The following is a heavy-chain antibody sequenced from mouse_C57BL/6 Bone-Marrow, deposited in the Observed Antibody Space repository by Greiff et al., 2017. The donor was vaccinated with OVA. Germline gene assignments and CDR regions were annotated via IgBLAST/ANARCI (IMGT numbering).Heavy chain of an antibody. D-gene: IGHD1-1*01. J-gene: IGHJ2*01. V-gene: IGHV7-3*01. CDR1: GFTFTNYY. CDR2: IRNKPNGSTT. Sequence: EVQGVESGGGLVQPGDSLSLSCAASGFTFTNYYMSWVLQPPGKALEWLAFIRNKPNGSTTEYSASVKGRFTISRDNSQSILYLQMNALRAEDSATYYCARYKGRVAVDYFDYWGQGTALTVSS. CDR3: ARYKGRVAVDYFDY.